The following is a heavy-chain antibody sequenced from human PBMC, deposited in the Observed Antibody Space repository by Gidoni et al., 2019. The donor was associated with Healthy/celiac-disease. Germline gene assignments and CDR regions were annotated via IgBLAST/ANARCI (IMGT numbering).Heavy chain of an antibody. J-gene: IGHJ4*02. CDR1: GGSFSGYS. V-gene: IGHV4-34*01. Sequence: VQLQQWGAGLLKPSETLSLTCAVYGGSFSGYSWSWLRLPPGKGLEWIGEINHSGSTNYNPDLKSRVTISVDTSKNQFSLKLSAVTAADTAVYYCARFVVVIRGGSADTLFDYWGQGTLVTVSS. CDR3: ARFVVVIRGGSADTLFDY. D-gene: IGHD3-22*01. CDR2: INHSGST.